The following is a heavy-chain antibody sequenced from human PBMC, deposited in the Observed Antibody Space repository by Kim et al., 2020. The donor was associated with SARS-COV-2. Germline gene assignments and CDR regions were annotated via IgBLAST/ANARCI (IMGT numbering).Heavy chain of an antibody. Sequence: GGSLRLSCAASGFTFSSYAMSWVRQAPGKGLEWVSAISGSGGSTYYADSVKGRFTISRDNSKNTLYLQMNSLRAEDTAVYYCAKEHERWVQLQNSFDPWGQGTLVTVSS. J-gene: IGHJ5*01. D-gene: IGHD5-12*01. V-gene: IGHV3-23*01. CDR3: AKEHERWVQLQNSFDP. CDR1: GFTFSSYA. CDR2: ISGSGGST.